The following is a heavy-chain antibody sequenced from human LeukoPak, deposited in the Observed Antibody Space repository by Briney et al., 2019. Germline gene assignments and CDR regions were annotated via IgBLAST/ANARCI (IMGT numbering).Heavy chain of an antibody. CDR3: AKPPHLGSYGYGPWELREPYVDY. CDR2: SYTAGST. CDR1: CGFTISSNYF. J-gene: IGHJ4*02. V-gene: IGHV4-61*02. D-gene: IGHD3-16*01. Sequence: SSVACGFTISSNYFSRCIRAPAERLLGWIGLSYTAGSTNYTHSLKSRFTISVDKSKNQLYLKMSTLTAADTAVYYCAKPPHLGSYGYGPWELREPYVDYWGRGTVVTVSS.